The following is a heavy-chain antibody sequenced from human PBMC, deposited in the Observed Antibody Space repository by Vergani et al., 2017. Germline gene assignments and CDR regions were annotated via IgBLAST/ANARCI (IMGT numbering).Heavy chain of an antibody. V-gene: IGHV3-23*01. CDR3: AKVGRSEVAGTFGAFDI. Sequence: EVQLLESGGALVQPGGSLRLSCAAPGFTFIMHALSWFRQAPGKGLEWVSTLSASDRRTHYADSVKGRFTSSRDNSKNTLFLHMNSLRPEDTAVYYCAKVGRSEVAGTFGAFDIWGQGTMVTVSS. D-gene: IGHD6-19*01. J-gene: IGHJ3*02. CDR2: LSASDRRT. CDR1: GFTFIMHA.